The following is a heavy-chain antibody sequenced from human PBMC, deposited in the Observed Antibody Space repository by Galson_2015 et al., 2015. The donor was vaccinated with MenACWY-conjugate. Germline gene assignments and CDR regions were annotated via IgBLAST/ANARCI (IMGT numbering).Heavy chain of an antibody. CDR3: TRQPESYPHGMDV. V-gene: IGHV3-7*03. D-gene: IGHD1-14*01. CDR2: IKQDGSAT. J-gene: IGHJ6*02. CDR1: GFTISSYW. Sequence: SLRLSCAAPGFTISSYWMTWVRQAPGKGLEWVANIKQDGSATYYVDSEKGRFTISRDNAKNSLYLQVSSLRVEDTAVYYCTRQPESYPHGMDVWGQGTTVTVSS.